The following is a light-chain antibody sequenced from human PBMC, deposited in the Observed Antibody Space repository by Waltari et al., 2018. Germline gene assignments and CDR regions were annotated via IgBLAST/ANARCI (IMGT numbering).Light chain of an antibody. V-gene: IGLV3-10*01. CDR1: ELPRKT. CDR3: YSSDSTGLRV. J-gene: IGLJ1*01. Sequence: SYELTQPPSVSVSPGQTARITCSGHELPRKTAYWFQQKSGQAPRRVLDEDTKRPSGIPERFSGSSSGTVATLTITGAQVDDEADYYCYSSDSTGLRVFGGGTTVVVL. CDR2: EDT.